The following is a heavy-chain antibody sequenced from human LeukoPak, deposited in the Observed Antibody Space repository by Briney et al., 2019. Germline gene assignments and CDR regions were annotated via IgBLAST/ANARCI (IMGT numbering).Heavy chain of an antibody. V-gene: IGHV3-30*03. CDR1: LFTFSSYG. J-gene: IGHJ2*01. CDR2: ISYDGSNK. Sequence: PGGSLRLSSAASLFTFSSYGMHWVRQAPGKGLEWVAVISYDGSNKYYADSVKGRFTISRDNSKNTLYLQMNSLRVEDTAVYYCARAAGDRIGYFALWGRGTLVTVSS. CDR3: ARAAGDRIGYFAL. D-gene: IGHD7-27*01.